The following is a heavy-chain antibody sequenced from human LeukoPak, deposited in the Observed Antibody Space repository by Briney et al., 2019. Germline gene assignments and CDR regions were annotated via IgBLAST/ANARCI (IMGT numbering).Heavy chain of an antibody. D-gene: IGHD5-12*01. J-gene: IGHJ3*02. CDR2: ISSSSSYI. Sequence: PGGSLRLSCAASGFTFSSYSMNWVRQAPGKGLEWVSSISSSSSYIYYADSAKGRFTISRDNAKNSLYLQMNSLRAEDTAVYYCARDLRPYSGYDNLAFDIWGQGTMVTVSS. CDR1: GFTFSSYS. V-gene: IGHV3-21*01. CDR3: ARDLRPYSGYDNLAFDI.